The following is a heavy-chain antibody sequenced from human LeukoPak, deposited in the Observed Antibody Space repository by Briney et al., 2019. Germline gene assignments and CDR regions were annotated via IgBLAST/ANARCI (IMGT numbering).Heavy chain of an antibody. V-gene: IGHV3-21*01. CDR2: ISSSSSYI. CDR3: ARDSSGWYLDY. J-gene: IGHJ4*02. Sequence: GGSLRLPCAASGFTFSSYSMNWVRQAPGKGLEWFSSISSSSSYIYYADSVKGRFTISRDNAKNSLYLQMNSLRAEDTAVYYCARDSSGWYLDYWGQGTLVTVSS. CDR1: GFTFSSYS. D-gene: IGHD6-19*01.